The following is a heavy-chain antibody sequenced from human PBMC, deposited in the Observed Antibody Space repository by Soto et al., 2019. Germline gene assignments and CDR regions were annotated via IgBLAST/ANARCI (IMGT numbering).Heavy chain of an antibody. CDR2: INAGYGNT. V-gene: IGHV1-3*01. CDR3: ARAPYHDILTGYEFDN. Sequence: QVQLVQSGAEVKKPGASVTVSCKTSGYIFTTYAMHWVRQAPGQRLEWMGWINAGYGNTKYSQKFQGRVTITRDTSASTVYMELISLRPEDTAVHYCARAPYHDILTGYEFDNWGQGTLVTVSS. J-gene: IGHJ4*02. D-gene: IGHD3-9*01. CDR1: GYIFTTYA.